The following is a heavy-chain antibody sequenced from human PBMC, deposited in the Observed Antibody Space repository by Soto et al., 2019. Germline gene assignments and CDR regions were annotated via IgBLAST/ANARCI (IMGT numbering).Heavy chain of an antibody. J-gene: IGHJ6*04. Sequence: GESLKISCAASGFTFSSYGMHWVRQAPGKGLEWVAVIWYDGSNKYYADSVKGRFTISRDNSKNTLYLQMNSLRAEDTAVYYCASGELRRGLLLDVWGKGTTVTVSS. CDR3: ASGELRRGLLLDV. CDR1: GFTFSSYG. V-gene: IGHV3-33*01. D-gene: IGHD1-7*01. CDR2: IWYDGSNK.